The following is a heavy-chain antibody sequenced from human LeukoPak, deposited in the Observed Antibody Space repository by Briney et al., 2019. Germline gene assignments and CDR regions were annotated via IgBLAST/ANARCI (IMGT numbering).Heavy chain of an antibody. D-gene: IGHD3-10*01. CDR2: ISGSGGST. Sequence: PGGSLRLSCAASGFTFSSYAMSWVRQAPGKGLEWVSAISGSGGSTYYADSVKGRFTISRDNSKNTLYLQMNSLRAEDTAVYYCAKGVYGSGSYNKNYFGYWGQGTLVTVSS. J-gene: IGHJ4*02. V-gene: IGHV3-23*01. CDR1: GFTFSSYA. CDR3: AKGVYGSGSYNKNYFGY.